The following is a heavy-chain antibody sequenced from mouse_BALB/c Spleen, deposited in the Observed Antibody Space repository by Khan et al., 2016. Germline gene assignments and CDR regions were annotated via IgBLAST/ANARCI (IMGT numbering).Heavy chain of an antibody. Sequence: QVQLQQSGAELAKPGASVKMSCTASGYTFTDYWMHWVNQRPGQGLEWIGYINPNTGYTEYTQKFKDKATLTADKSSSTAYLHLSSLTSEDSAVYWCERWSDCYGSSYGWFADWGQGNRVTVSA. CDR2: INPNTGYT. V-gene: IGHV1-7*01. J-gene: IGHJ3*01. CDR1: GYTFTDYW. D-gene: IGHD1-1*01. CDR3: ERWSDCYGSSYGWFAD.